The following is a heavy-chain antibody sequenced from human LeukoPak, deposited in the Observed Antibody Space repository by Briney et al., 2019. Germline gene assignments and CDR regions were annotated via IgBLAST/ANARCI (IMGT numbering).Heavy chain of an antibody. CDR3: ARHIVGAPVLGHAFDI. CDR2: IYHSGST. V-gene: IGHV4-38-2*02. J-gene: IGHJ3*02. CDR1: GYSISSGSY. D-gene: IGHD1-26*01. Sequence: SETLSLTCTVSGYSISSGSYWGCIRQSPGKGLEWIGTIYHSGSTNYNPSLKSRVTILVDTSRNQFSLNLTSVTAADTAVYYCARHIVGAPVLGHAFDIWGQGTMVTVSS.